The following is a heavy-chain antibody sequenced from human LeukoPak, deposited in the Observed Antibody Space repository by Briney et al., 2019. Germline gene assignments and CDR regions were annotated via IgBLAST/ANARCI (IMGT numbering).Heavy chain of an antibody. CDR3: TRGPRYCSGGSCFLNY. D-gene: IGHD2-15*01. V-gene: IGHV3-49*04. CDR2: IRSKAYGGTT. CDR1: GFTFGDYA. J-gene: IGHJ4*02. Sequence: GGSLRLSCTASGFTFGDYAMSWVRQAPGKGLEWAGFIRSKAYGGTTEYAASVKGRFTISRDDSKSIAYLQMNSLKTEDTAVYYCTRGPRYCSGGSCFLNYWGQGTLVTVSS.